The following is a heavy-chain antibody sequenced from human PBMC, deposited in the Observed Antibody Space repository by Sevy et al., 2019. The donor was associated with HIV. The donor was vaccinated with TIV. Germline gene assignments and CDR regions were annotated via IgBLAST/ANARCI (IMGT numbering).Heavy chain of an antibody. CDR1: GFDFSSHW. CDR2: MNTDGSST. V-gene: IGHV3-74*01. CDR3: ATPRFDF. Sequence: GGSLRLSCEASGFDFSSHWMQWVRQAPGKGLVLVSRMNTDGSSTNYADSVKGRFTISRDNPKNTLYLEMNNLRDEDTALYYCATPRFDFWGPGTLVTVSS. J-gene: IGHJ4*02.